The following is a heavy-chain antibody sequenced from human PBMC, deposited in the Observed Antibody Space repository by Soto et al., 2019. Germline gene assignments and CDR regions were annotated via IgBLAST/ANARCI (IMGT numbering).Heavy chain of an antibody. V-gene: IGHV3-33*01. CDR3: AIGRLPSYYDYVWGSYRYSYYYYGMDV. CDR2: IWYDGSNK. Sequence: GGSLRLSCAASGFTFSSYGMHWVRQAPGKGLEWVAVIWYDGSNKYYADSVKGRFTISRDNSKNTLYLQMNSLRAEDPAVYYCAIGRLPSYYDYVWGSYRYSYYYYGMDVWGQGTTVTVSS. CDR1: GFTFSSYG. J-gene: IGHJ6*02. D-gene: IGHD3-16*02.